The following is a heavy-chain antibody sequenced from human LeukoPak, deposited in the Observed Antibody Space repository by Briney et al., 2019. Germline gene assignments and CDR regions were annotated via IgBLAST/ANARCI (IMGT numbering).Heavy chain of an antibody. V-gene: IGHV1-2*02. J-gene: IGHJ4*02. CDR2: INPNSGGT. D-gene: IGHD6-13*01. CDR1: GYTFTGYY. Sequence: ASVKVSCKASGYTFTGYYIHWVRQAPGQGLEWMGWINPNSGGTKYAQKFQGRVTMTRDTSIKTAYMDLSGLSSDDTAVFYCARRALTSIAAAASSVRFDIWGQGTLATVSS. CDR3: ARRALTSIAAAASSVRFDI.